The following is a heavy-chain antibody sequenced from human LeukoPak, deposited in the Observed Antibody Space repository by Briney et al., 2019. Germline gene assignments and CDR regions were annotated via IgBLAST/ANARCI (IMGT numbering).Heavy chain of an antibody. Sequence: SETLSFTCAVYGGSFSGYYWSWIRQPPGKGLEWIGEINHSGGTNYNPSLKSRVTISVDTSKNQFSLKLSSVTAADTAVYYCARERLYCSSTSCLYYYYYYGMDVWGQGTTVTVSS. CDR2: INHSGGT. D-gene: IGHD2-2*01. CDR3: ARERLYCSSTSCLYYYYYYGMDV. CDR1: GGSFSGYY. V-gene: IGHV4-34*01. J-gene: IGHJ6*02.